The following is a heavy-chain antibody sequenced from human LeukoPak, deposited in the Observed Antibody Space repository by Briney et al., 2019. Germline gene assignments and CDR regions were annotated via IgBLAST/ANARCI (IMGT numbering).Heavy chain of an antibody. V-gene: IGHV4-34*09. D-gene: IGHD4-17*01. Sequence: PSEPLSLTWAVDGGSFSGYYWSWIRQPPGKRLDLIGEINHSGSTNYNPSLKSRVTLSVDTSKSQFSLKLSSVTSADTAVYYCARDRGGYGDGFDYWGQGALVTVSS. CDR2: INHSGST. CDR1: GGSFSGYY. CDR3: ARDRGGYGDGFDY. J-gene: IGHJ4*02.